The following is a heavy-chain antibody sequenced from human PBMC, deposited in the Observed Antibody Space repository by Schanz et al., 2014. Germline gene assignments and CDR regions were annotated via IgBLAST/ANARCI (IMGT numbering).Heavy chain of an antibody. V-gene: IGHV3-23*04. CDR1: GFTFSSYA. D-gene: IGHD1-26*01. Sequence: EVQLVESGGGLVQPGGSLRLSCAASGFTFSSYAMSWVRQAPGKGLEWVSAISGSGGSTYYADSVKGRFTISRDNSKNTLYLQMNSLRAEDTAVYYCARDHTTESYYSAGPPIDYWGQGTLVTGSS. J-gene: IGHJ4*02. CDR3: ARDHTTESYYSAGPPIDY. CDR2: ISGSGGST.